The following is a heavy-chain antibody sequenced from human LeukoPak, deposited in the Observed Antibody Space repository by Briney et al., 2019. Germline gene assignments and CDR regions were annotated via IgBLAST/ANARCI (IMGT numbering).Heavy chain of an antibody. J-gene: IGHJ4*02. CDR2: ITGSGRTT. CDR3: AKGLLITILGSLDY. D-gene: IGHD3-3*01. Sequence: GGSLRLSCAASGFTFNNYWMNWVRQAPGKGLEWVSGITGSGRTTYYADSVKGRFTISRDNSKNSLYLQINSLRAEDTAVYYCAKGLLITILGSLDYWGQGTLVTVSS. V-gene: IGHV3-23*01. CDR1: GFTFNNYW.